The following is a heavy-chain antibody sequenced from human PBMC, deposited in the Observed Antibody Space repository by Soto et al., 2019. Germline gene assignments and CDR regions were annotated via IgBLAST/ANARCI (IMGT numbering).Heavy chain of an antibody. CDR1: GYSFTSYY. D-gene: IGHD3-22*01. CDR3: AREYPVILYYYDSSGYNYGMDV. V-gene: IGHV1-46*01. CDR2: INPSGGST. J-gene: IGHJ6*02. Sequence: ASVKVSCKACGYSFTSYYMHWVRQAPGQGLEWMGIINPSGGSTSYAQKFQGRVTMTRDTSTSTVYMELSSLRSEDTAVYYCAREYPVILYYYDSSGYNYGMDVWGQGTTVTVSS.